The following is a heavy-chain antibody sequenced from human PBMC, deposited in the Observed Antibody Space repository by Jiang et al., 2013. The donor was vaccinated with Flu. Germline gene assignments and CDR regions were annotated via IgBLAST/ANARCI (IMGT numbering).Heavy chain of an antibody. Sequence: TGQGLEWMGWMNPNSGNTGYAQKFQGRVTMTRNTSISTAYMELSSLRSGDTAVYYCARSVKVLWSGYPHDAFDIWGQGTMVTVSS. D-gene: IGHD3-3*01. J-gene: IGHJ3*02. CDR3: ARSVKVLWSGYPHDAFDI. CDR2: MNPNSGNT. V-gene: IGHV1-8*01.